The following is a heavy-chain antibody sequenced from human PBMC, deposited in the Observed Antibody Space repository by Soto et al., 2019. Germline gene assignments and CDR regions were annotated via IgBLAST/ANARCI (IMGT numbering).Heavy chain of an antibody. V-gene: IGHV3-23*01. CDR2: ISGSGGST. D-gene: IGHD2-2*01. Sequence: GGSLRLSCAASGFTFSSYAMIWVRQAPGKGLEWVSAISGSGGSTYYADSVKGRFTISRDNSKNTLYLQMNSLRAEDTAVYYCAKACSSTSCYYYYMDVWGKGTTVTVSS. CDR3: AKACSSTSCYYYYMDV. CDR1: GFTFSSYA. J-gene: IGHJ6*03.